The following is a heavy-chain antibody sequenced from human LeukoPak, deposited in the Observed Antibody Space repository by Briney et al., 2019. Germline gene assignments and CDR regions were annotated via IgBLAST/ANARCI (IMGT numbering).Heavy chain of an antibody. Sequence: ASVKVSCKASGYTFRGYYMYWVRQAPGQGLEWMGWINPNSGGTNYAQKFQGRVTMTRDTSISTAYMELSRLRSDDTAVYYCGSSSSSWYTFDYWGQGTLVTVSS. V-gene: IGHV1-2*02. CDR1: GYTFRGYY. J-gene: IGHJ4*02. CDR3: GSSSSSWYTFDY. CDR2: INPNSGGT. D-gene: IGHD6-13*01.